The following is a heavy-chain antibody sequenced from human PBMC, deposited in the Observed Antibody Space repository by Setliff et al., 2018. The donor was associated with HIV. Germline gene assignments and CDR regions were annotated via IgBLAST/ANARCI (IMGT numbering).Heavy chain of an antibody. CDR3: ARGKAQWLERNYFYYMDV. J-gene: IGHJ6*03. CDR2: IIPLFNAP. V-gene: IGHV1-69*13. Sequence: ASVKVSCKASGGAFSTDGFIWVRQAPGQGLEWMGGIIPLFNAPNYAKKFRGRVTITADESTSTAYMRLSSLRSQDTAVYYCARGKAQWLERNYFYYMDVWGKGTTVTVSS. CDR1: GGAFSTDG. D-gene: IGHD6-19*01.